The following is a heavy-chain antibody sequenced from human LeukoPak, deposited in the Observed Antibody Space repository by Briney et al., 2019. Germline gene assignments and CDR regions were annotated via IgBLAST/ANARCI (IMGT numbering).Heavy chain of an antibody. CDR1: GGSISSYY. V-gene: IGHV4-59*08. CDR3: ARAIFGEMAASFDY. CDR2: IYYSGST. J-gene: IGHJ4*02. Sequence: PSETLSLTCTVSGGSISSYYWSWIRQPPGKGLEWIGYIYYSGSTNYNPSLKSRVTISVDTSKNQFSLKLSSVTAADTAVYYCARAIFGEMAASFDYWGQGTLVTVSS. D-gene: IGHD3-3*02.